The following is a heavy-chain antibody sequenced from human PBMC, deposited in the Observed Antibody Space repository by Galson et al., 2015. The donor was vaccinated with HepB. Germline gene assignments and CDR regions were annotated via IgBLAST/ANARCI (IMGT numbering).Heavy chain of an antibody. J-gene: IGHJ4*02. CDR1: GFTFSSYA. Sequence: SLRLSCAASGFTFSSYAMSWVRQAPGKGPEWVSAISGSGGSTYYADSVKGRFTISRDNSKNTLYLQMNSLRAEDTAVYYCAKDRGSGNTMVRGSYDYWGQGTLVTVSS. V-gene: IGHV3-23*01. CDR3: AKDRGSGNTMVRGSYDY. CDR2: ISGSGGST. D-gene: IGHD3-10*01.